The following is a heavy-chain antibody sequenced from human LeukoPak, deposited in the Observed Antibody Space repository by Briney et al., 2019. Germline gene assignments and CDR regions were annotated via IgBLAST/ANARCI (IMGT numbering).Heavy chain of an antibody. V-gene: IGHV1-69*04. D-gene: IGHD6-13*01. J-gene: IGHJ5*02. CDR1: GGTFSSCA. Sequence: GASVKVSCKASGGTFSSCAISWVRQAPGQGLEWMGRIIPILGIANYAQKFQGRVTITADKSTSTAYMELSSLRSEDTAVYYCAREVGYSSSWYGENWFDPWGQGTLVTVSS. CDR3: AREVGYSSSWYGENWFDP. CDR2: IIPILGIA.